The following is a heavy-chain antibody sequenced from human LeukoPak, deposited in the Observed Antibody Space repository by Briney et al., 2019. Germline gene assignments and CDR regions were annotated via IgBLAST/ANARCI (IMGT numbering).Heavy chain of an antibody. CDR3: ARHGRTTVVTPGY. Sequence: PSETLSLTCTVSGGSMSSSSYYWGWVRQPRGKGVEWIGSIYYSGSTYYNPSLTSRVTISVDTSKNQFSLKLSSVTAADTAVYYCARHGRTTVVTPGYWGQGTLVTVSS. V-gene: IGHV4-39*01. CDR2: IYYSGST. CDR1: GGSMSSSSYY. D-gene: IGHD4-23*01. J-gene: IGHJ4*02.